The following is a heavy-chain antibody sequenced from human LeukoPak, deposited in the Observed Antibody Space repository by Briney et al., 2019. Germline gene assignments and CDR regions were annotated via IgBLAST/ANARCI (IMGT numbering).Heavy chain of an antibody. CDR2: IIPIFGTA. CDR1: GYTFTNYG. D-gene: IGHD3-16*01. Sequence: SVKVSCKASGYTFTNYGISWVRQAPGQGLEWMGGIIPIFGTANYAQKFQGRVTVTADESTSTVYMELSSLRSEDTAVYYCARVWGSSVGAFDYWGQGTLVTVSS. J-gene: IGHJ4*02. CDR3: ARVWGSSVGAFDY. V-gene: IGHV1-69*13.